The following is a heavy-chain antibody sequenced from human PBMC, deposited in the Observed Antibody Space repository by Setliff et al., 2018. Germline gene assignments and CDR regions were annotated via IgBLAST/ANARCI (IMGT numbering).Heavy chain of an antibody. CDR1: GFTFSSYG. D-gene: IGHD2-2*01. V-gene: IGHV3-30*18. CDR2: ISYDGSSK. CDR3: AKDRAFCSSTSCYQYHYGMDV. J-gene: IGHJ6*02. Sequence: PGGSLRLSCAASGFTFSSYGMHWVRQAPGKGLEWVAVISYDGSSKYYADSVKGRFTISRDNSKNTLYLQMNSLRAEDTAVYYCAKDRAFCSSTSCYQYHYGMDVWGQGTTVTVSS.